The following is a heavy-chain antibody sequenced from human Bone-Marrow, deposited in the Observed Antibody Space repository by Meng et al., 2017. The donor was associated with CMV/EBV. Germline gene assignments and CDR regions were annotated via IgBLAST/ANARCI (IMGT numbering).Heavy chain of an antibody. CDR2: VDPKSGVS. CDR1: GYNFTDFY. Sequence: KVSCTASGYNFTDFYFHWVRQAPGQGLEWMGWVDPKSGVSKYTQRFQGRVTMTRDTSINTVYMEVSGLTSDDTAVYYCARDPYGPLDYWGQGTLVTVSS. J-gene: IGHJ4*02. V-gene: IGHV1-2*02. D-gene: IGHD3-10*01. CDR3: ARDPYGPLDY.